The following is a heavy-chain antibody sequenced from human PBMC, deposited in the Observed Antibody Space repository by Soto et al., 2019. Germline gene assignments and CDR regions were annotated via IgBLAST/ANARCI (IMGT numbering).Heavy chain of an antibody. CDR3: ARPPPTIFGVPAPRGPLDV. J-gene: IGHJ6*02. CDR2: ISYDGSTK. V-gene: IGHV3-30-3*01. CDR1: GFTFSSYA. D-gene: IGHD3-3*01. Sequence: PAGSLRLSCAASGFTFSSYAMHWVRQAPGKGLEWVAVISYDGSTKYYADSVKGRFTISRDNSKNTLYLQMNSLRAEDTAVYYCARPPPTIFGVPAPRGPLDVWGQGTTVTVSS.